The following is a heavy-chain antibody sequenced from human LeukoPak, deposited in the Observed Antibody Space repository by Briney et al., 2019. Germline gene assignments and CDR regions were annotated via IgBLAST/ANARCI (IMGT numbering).Heavy chain of an antibody. CDR3: AKDRGSYSFVDY. CDR1: GFTFSTYG. V-gene: IGHV3-30*18. Sequence: GRSLRLSCAASGFTFSTYGMHWVRQAPGKGLEWVAVISYDGSNKYYADSVKGRFTISRDNSKNTLYLQMNSLRAEDTALYYCAKDRGSYSFVDYWGQGTLVTVSS. J-gene: IGHJ4*02. CDR2: ISYDGSNK. D-gene: IGHD1-26*01.